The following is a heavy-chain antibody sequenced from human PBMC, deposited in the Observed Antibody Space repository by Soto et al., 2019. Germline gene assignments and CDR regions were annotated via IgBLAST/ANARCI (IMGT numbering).Heavy chain of an antibody. J-gene: IGHJ5*02. CDR1: GGSISSYY. Sequence: PSETLSLTCTVSGGSISSYYWSWIRQPPGKGLEWIGFIYYSGSTNYNPSLKSRVTISLDTSKNQFSLKLSSVTAADTAVYYCAGYYDYGDYVGWFDPWGQGTLVTVSS. CDR3: AGYYDYGDYVGWFDP. CDR2: IYYSGST. D-gene: IGHD4-17*01. V-gene: IGHV4-59*01.